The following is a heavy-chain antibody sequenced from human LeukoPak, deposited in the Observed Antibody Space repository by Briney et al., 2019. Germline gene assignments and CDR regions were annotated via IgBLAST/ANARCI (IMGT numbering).Heavy chain of an antibody. Sequence: SVKVSCKAFGATLNIGHAFIWARQAPGQGLQWMGRIIPFLGEVNYAQNFQGRVSLTADKSTATMYMEMKSLRLDDTAIYYCSPCGHAYDWFGPWGQGTLVTVSS. V-gene: IGHV1-69*04. CDR1: GATLNIGHA. CDR2: IIPFLGEV. J-gene: IGHJ5*02. CDR3: SPCGHAYDWFGP. D-gene: IGHD5-12*01.